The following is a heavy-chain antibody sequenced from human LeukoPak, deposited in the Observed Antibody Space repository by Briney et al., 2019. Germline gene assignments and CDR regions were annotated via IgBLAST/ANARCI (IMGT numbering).Heavy chain of an antibody. V-gene: IGHV3-11*04. J-gene: IGHJ4*02. CDR1: GFTFSDYY. CDR2: ISSSGSTI. Sequence: GGSLRLSCAASGFTFSDYYMSWVRQAPGKGLEWVSYISSSGSTIYYADSVKGRFTISRDNAKNSLYLQMNSLRAEDTAAYYCARDSRYYDFWSGYPPPDYWGQGTLVTVSS. CDR3: ARDSRYYDFWSGYPPPDY. D-gene: IGHD3-3*01.